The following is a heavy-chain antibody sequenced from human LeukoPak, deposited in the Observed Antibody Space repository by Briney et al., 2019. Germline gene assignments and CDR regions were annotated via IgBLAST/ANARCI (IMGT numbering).Heavy chain of an antibody. D-gene: IGHD3-22*01. CDR3: ARAHSDYYDSSGYFRH. Sequence: SETLSLTCAVYGGSFSGYYWSWIRQPPGKGLEWIGEINHSGSTNYNPSLKSRVTISVDTPKNQFSLKLSSVTAADTAVYYCARAHSDYYDSSGYFRHWGQGTLVTVSS. J-gene: IGHJ4*02. CDR2: INHSGST. CDR1: GGSFSGYY. V-gene: IGHV4-34*01.